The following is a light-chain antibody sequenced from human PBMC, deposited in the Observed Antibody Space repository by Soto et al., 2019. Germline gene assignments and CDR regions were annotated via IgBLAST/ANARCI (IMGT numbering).Light chain of an antibody. CDR1: ESVSIK. Sequence: EIVMTQSPATLSVSPGQRATLSCSAIESVSIKLAWYQQKPGQAPSLLIYDTSTRATGIPDRFSGSGSGTEFTLTISSLQSEDFAVYYCQQYNNWRTITFGQGTRLEI. V-gene: IGKV3-15*01. CDR3: QQYNNWRTIT. J-gene: IGKJ5*01. CDR2: DTS.